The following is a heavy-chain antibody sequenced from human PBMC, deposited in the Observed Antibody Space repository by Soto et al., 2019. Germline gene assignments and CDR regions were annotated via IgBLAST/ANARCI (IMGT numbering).Heavy chain of an antibody. CDR2: INSNGRTT. CDR3: ARVAQICPYHYYYCMDG. J-gene: IGHJ6*02. Sequence: PGGSLRLSCAASGFSITSYEMNWVRQAPGKGLEWVAYINSNGRTTYYADSVKGRFTLSRDNAQNSLFLQMNTLRVDDTAFDFCARVAQICPYHYYYCMDGWGRGTTVTVAS. V-gene: IGHV3-48*03. CDR1: GFSITSYE.